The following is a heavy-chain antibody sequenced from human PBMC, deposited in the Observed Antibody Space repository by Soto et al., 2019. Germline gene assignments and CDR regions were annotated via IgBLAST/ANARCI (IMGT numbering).Heavy chain of an antibody. CDR2: IIPILGIA. CDR1: GGTFSSYT. Sequence: QVQLVQSGAEVKKPGSSVKVSCKASGGTFSSYTISWVRQAPGQGLEWMGRIIPILGIANYAQKFQGRVTITADKSTSTAYMELRSLRSEDTAVYYWARGSGIAVAGTNVWFDPWGQGTLVTVSS. D-gene: IGHD6-19*01. CDR3: ARGSGIAVAGTNVWFDP. V-gene: IGHV1-69*02. J-gene: IGHJ5*02.